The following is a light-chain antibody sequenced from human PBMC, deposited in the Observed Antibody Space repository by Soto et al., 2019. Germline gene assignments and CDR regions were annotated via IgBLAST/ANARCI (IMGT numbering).Light chain of an antibody. J-gene: IGLJ1*01. CDR1: SSDVGGYNY. V-gene: IGLV2-14*01. CDR3: GLYTSCSYV. Sequence: QDALTQPASVSGSPGQSITISCTGTSSDVGGYNYVSWYQQHPGKAPKLMIYDVSNRPSGVSNRFSGSKSGNTASLTISGLQVLDKADENCGLYTSCSYVFLTRTEVT. CDR2: DVS.